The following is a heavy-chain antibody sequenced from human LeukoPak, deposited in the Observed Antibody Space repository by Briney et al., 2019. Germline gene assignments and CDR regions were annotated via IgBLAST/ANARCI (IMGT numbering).Heavy chain of an antibody. CDR3: ARVTPEITFGGVIDDY. Sequence: GGSLRLSCAASGSTFSSYEMNWVRQAPGKGLEWVSYISSSGSTIYYADSVKGRFTISRDNAKNSLYLQMNSLRAEDTAVYYCARVTPEITFGGVIDDYWGQGTLVTVSS. CDR2: ISSSGSTI. CDR1: GSTFSSYE. J-gene: IGHJ4*02. D-gene: IGHD3-16*02. V-gene: IGHV3-48*03.